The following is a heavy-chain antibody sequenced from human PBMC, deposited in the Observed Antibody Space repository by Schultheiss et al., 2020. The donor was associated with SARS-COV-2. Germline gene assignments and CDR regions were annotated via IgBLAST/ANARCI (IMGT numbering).Heavy chain of an antibody. J-gene: IGHJ4*02. V-gene: IGHV2-70*01. CDR1: GFSLSTSGMC. D-gene: IGHD4-23*01. CDR2: IDWDDTK. CDR3: ARFGGNAFDY. Sequence: SGPTLVKPTQTLTLTCTFSGFSLSTSGMCVSWIRQPPGKALEWLALIDWDDTKYSTSLKTRVSISKDTSKNQVVLTMTNMDPVDTATYYCARFGGNAFDYWGQGTLVTVSS.